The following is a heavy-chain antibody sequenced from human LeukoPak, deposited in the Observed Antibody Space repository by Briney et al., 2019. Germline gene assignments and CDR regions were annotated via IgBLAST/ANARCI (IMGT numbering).Heavy chain of an antibody. CDR3: ARDFIVISSRDY. Sequence: LSLTCTVSGGSISSSSYYWGWVRQAPGKGLEWVAVISYDGSNKYYADSVKGRFTISRDNSKNTLYLQMNSLRAEDTAVYYCARDFIVISSRDYWGQGTLVTVSS. CDR1: GGSISSSSYY. CDR2: ISYDGSNK. D-gene: IGHD3-16*01. V-gene: IGHV3-30-3*01. J-gene: IGHJ4*02.